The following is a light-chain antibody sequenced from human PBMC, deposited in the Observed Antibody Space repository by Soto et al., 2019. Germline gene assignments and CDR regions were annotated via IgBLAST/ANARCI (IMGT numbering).Light chain of an antibody. J-gene: IGKJ1*01. V-gene: IGKV3-20*01. CDR2: GAS. CDR3: HQYGNSPWT. Sequence: EIVLTQSPGTLSLSPGERATLSCRASQSVVTNSLAWYQQKPGQAPRLIIYGASNRATGIPDRFSGRGSGTDFTLTISRLEPEDCAVYHCHQYGNSPWTFGQGTKVDIK. CDR1: QSVVTNS.